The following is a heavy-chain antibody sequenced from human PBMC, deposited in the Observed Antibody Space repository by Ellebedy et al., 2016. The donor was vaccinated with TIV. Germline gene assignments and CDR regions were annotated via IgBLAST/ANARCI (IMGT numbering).Heavy chain of an antibody. J-gene: IGHJ6*03. V-gene: IGHV3-49*03. D-gene: IGHD2-2*01. CDR2: IRSKAYGGTT. CDR1: GFTFGDYA. Sequence: GGSLRLSXTASGFTFGDYAMSWFRQAPGKGLEWVGFIRSKAYGGTTEYAASVKGRFTISRDDSKSIAYLQMNSLKTEDTAVYYCTRDRGGYCSSTSCYYYYYMDVWGKGTTVTVSS. CDR3: TRDRGGYCSSTSCYYYYYMDV.